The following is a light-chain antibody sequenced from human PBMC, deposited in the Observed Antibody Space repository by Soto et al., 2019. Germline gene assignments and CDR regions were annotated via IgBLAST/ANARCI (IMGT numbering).Light chain of an antibody. CDR2: GAS. CDR1: QTIGTN. V-gene: IGKV3-15*01. Sequence: EIVMTQSPATLSVAPGERATLSCRASQTIGTNLAWYQQKPGQPPRLLFFGASTRATGVPARFSGSGSGTEFTLTISSLQSEDFAVYYCHQTFSAPQTFGQGTTVYLK. J-gene: IGKJ1*01. CDR3: HQTFSAPQT.